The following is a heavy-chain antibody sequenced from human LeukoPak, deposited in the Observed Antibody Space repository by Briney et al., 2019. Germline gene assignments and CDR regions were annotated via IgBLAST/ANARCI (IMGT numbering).Heavy chain of an antibody. J-gene: IGHJ6*03. CDR2: ISAYNGNT. V-gene: IGHV1-18*01. D-gene: IGHD2-8*01. CDR1: GYTFTSYG. Sequence: ASVKVSCKASGYTFTSYGISWVRQATGQGLEGMGWISAYNGNTNYAQKLQGRVTMTTDTSTSTAYMELRSLRSDDTAVYYCARDSSLYCTNGVCYSDYYYMDVWGKGTTVTVSS. CDR3: ARDSSLYCTNGVCYSDYYYMDV.